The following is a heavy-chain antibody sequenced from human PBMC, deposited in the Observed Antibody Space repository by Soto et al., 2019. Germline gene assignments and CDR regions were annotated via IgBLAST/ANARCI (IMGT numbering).Heavy chain of an antibody. CDR3: AKTYSSSYSGMDV. J-gene: IGHJ6*02. Sequence: EVQLLESGGGLVQPGGSLRLSCAASSSYALSWVRQAPGKGLEWVSAISASGGSTYYADYVKGRFTVSRDNSKNTLYLQMNSLRAGDTAVYYCAKTYSSSYSGMDVWGQGTTVTVSS. V-gene: IGHV3-23*01. CDR1: SSYA. CDR2: ISASGGST. D-gene: IGHD6-13*01.